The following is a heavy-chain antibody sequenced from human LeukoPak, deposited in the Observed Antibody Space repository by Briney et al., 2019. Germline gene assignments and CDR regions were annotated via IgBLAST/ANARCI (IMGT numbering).Heavy chain of an antibody. V-gene: IGHV3-74*01. Sequence: GGSLRLSCAASGFTFSSYWMHWVRQAPGKGLVWVSRINTDGSTTTYADSVMGRFTISRDNAKNTLYLQMDSLRAEDRAVYYCARDLGACPDYWGQGTLVTVSS. CDR1: GFTFSSYW. CDR2: INTDGSTT. CDR3: ARDLGACPDY. J-gene: IGHJ4*02. D-gene: IGHD3-16*01.